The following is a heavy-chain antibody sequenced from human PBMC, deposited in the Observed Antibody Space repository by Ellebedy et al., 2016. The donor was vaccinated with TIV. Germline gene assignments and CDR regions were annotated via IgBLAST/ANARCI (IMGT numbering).Heavy chain of an antibody. CDR1: GFTFSNAW. J-gene: IGHJ5*02. Sequence: GESLKISCAASGFTFSNAWMNWVRQAPGKGLEWVGRIKSKTDGGTTDYAAPVKGRFTISRDDSKNTLYLQMNSLKTEDTAVYYCTTGAPAAEYNWFDPWGQGTLVTVSS. CDR2: IKSKTDGGTT. CDR3: TTGAPAAEYNWFDP. V-gene: IGHV3-15*07. D-gene: IGHD2-2*01.